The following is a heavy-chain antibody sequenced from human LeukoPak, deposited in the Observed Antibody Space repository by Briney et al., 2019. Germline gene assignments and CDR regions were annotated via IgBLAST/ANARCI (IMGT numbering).Heavy chain of an antibody. Sequence: GRSLRLSCAASGFTFSSYGMHWVRQAPGKGLEWVAVIWYDGGNKYYADSVKGRFTISRDNSKNTLYLQMNSLRAEDTAVYYCARGVYSSPDYYMDVWGKGTTVTVSS. CDR1: GFTFSSYG. CDR2: IWYDGGNK. J-gene: IGHJ6*03. V-gene: IGHV3-33*01. CDR3: ARGVYSSPDYYMDV. D-gene: IGHD4-11*01.